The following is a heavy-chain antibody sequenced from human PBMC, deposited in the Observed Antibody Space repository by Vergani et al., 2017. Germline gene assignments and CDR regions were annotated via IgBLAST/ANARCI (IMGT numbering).Heavy chain of an antibody. CDR2: ISWNSGAV. CDR3: TKGSVYYHDSAGHGYDPYTGFDL. CDR1: GITFWKFG. V-gene: IGHV3-9*01. J-gene: IGHJ3*01. Sequence: EAQLVESGGGAVKPGGSLRLSCEASGITFWKFGMHWVRQGPGKGLEWVSGISWNSGAVDYADSVRGRFTISRDNAKNSLFLEMNSLRFEDTAVYFCTKGSVYYHDSAGHGYDPYTGFDLWGQGTLVTVSS. D-gene: IGHD5-12*01.